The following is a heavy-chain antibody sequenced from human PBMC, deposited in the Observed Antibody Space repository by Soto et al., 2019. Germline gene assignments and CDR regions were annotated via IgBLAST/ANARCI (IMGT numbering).Heavy chain of an antibody. CDR1: GGTFSSYA. CDR2: IIPIFGTA. Sequence: QVQLVQSGAEVKKPGSSVKVSCKASGGTFSSYAISWVRQAPGQGLEWMGGIIPIFGTANYAQKFQGRVTIAADETASAAYMELSSLRSEDKAVHYCARDMNYGDYEYSWEGFYGMDVWGQGTTVAVSS. J-gene: IGHJ6*02. V-gene: IGHV1-69*01. CDR3: ARDMNYGDYEYSWEGFYGMDV. D-gene: IGHD4-17*01.